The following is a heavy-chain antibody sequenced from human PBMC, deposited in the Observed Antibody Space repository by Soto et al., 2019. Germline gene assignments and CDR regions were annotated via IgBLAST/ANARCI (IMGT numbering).Heavy chain of an antibody. CDR1: GGSITSHY. V-gene: IGHV4-59*08. CDR2: IHHRGST. CDR3: ARQGFGQLHGLVDV. Sequence: QVQLQESGPGLVKPSETLSLTCSVSGGSITSHYCSWFRQPPGKGLEWIGYIHHRGSTSYNPSLKGRVTMSVDTSKNQFSLKVNSVTAADTALYYCARQGFGQLHGLVDVWGPGTTVTVSS. J-gene: IGHJ6*02. D-gene: IGHD3-10*01.